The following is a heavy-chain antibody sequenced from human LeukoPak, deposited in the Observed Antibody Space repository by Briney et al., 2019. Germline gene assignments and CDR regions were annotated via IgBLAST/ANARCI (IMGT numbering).Heavy chain of an antibody. Sequence: ASVKVSCKASGYTFSNYGISWVRQAPGQGLEWMGWISAYNGNTNYAQKLQGRVIMTTETSTSTAYMDLRSLRSDDTAVYYCAKEAGGSSWYYFDYWGQGTLVTVSS. CDR2: ISAYNGNT. CDR3: AKEAGGSSWYYFDY. V-gene: IGHV1-18*01. J-gene: IGHJ4*02. CDR1: GYTFSNYG. D-gene: IGHD6-13*01.